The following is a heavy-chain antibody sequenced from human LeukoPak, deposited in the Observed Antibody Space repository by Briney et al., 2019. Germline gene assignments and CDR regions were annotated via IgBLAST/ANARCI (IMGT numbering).Heavy chain of an antibody. Sequence: GGSLRLSCAASGFTFSSYWMSWVRQAPGKGLEWVANIKQDGSEKYYVDSVKGRFTISRDNAKNSLYLQMNSLRAEDTAVYYCARDPGNTMVRGVMMRLAFDIWGQGTMVTVSS. D-gene: IGHD3-10*01. CDR1: GFTFSSYW. V-gene: IGHV3-7*03. CDR2: IKQDGSEK. CDR3: ARDPGNTMVRGVMMRLAFDI. J-gene: IGHJ3*02.